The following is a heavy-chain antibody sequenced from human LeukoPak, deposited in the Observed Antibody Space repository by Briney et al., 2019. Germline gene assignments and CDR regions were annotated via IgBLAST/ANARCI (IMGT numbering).Heavy chain of an antibody. CDR3: ATHYVWGSYRFY. D-gene: IGHD3-16*02. CDR2: ISSSASTI. Sequence: SCKASGYTFSSYEMNWVRQAPGKGLEWVSYISSSASTIYYADSVKGRFTISRDNAKNSLYLQMSSLRVEDTAVYYCATHYVWGSYRFYWGQGTLVTVSS. V-gene: IGHV3-48*03. CDR1: GYTFSSYE. J-gene: IGHJ4*02.